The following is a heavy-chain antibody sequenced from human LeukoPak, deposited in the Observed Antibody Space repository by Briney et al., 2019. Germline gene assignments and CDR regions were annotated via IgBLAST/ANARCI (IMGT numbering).Heavy chain of an antibody. CDR2: IYYSGST. J-gene: IGHJ6*03. CDR3: ARIVATIYYYYYYYMDV. CDR1: GGSISSSSYY. V-gene: IGHV4-39*01. D-gene: IGHD5-12*01. Sequence: PSETLCLTCTVSGGSISSSSYYWGWIRQPPGKGLEWIGSIYYSGSTYYNPSLKSRVTISVDTSKNQFSLKLSSVTAADTAVYYCARIVATIYYYYYYYMDVWGKGTTVSVSS.